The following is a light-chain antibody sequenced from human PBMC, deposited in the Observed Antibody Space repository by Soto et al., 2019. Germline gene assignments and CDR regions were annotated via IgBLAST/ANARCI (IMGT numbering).Light chain of an antibody. Sequence: QSALTQPASVSGSPGQSITISGTGTSSDVGSYNLVSWYQQHPGKAPKLMIYEGSKRPSGVSNRFSGSKSGNTASLTISGLQAEDEADYYCCSYAGSSTPFGGGTKLTVL. J-gene: IGLJ3*02. CDR3: CSYAGSSTP. CDR2: EGS. CDR1: SSDVGSYNL. V-gene: IGLV2-23*01.